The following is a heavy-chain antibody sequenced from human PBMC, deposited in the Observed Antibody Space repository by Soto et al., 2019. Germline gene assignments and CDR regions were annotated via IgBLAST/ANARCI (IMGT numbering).Heavy chain of an antibody. Sequence: GASVKVSCKASGGTFSSYTISWVLQAPGQGLEWMGRIIPILGIANYAQKFQGRVTITADKSTSTAYMELSSLRSEDTAVYYCAREDLGYYKYCTNGVCYNWFDPWGQGTLVTVCS. CDR2: IIPILGIA. J-gene: IGHJ5*02. CDR3: AREDLGYYKYCTNGVCYNWFDP. CDR1: GGTFSSYT. D-gene: IGHD2-8*01. V-gene: IGHV1-69*04.